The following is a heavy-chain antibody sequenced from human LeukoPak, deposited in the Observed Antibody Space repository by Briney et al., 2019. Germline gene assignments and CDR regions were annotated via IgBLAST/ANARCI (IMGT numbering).Heavy chain of an antibody. Sequence: SETLSLTCTVSGGSISSGSYYWSWIRQPAGKGLEWIGRIYTSGSTNYNPSLKSRVTMSVDTSKNQFSLKLSSVTAADTAVYYCAREVGDIVVVPAAIGAFDIWGQGTMVTVSS. D-gene: IGHD2-2*01. CDR3: AREVGDIVVVPAAIGAFDI. CDR2: IYTSGST. J-gene: IGHJ3*02. V-gene: IGHV4-61*02. CDR1: GGSISSGSYY.